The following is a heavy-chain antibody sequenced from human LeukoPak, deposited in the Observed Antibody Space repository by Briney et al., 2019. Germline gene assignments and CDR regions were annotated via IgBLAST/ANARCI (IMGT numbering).Heavy chain of an antibody. V-gene: IGHV3-43*02. CDR2: ISGDGSRT. CDR3: AKVRPTRFVESSGWLELGY. D-gene: IGHD6-19*01. J-gene: IGHJ4*02. CDR1: GFMFHDYG. Sequence: PAGSLRLSCAAPGFMFHDYGIHWVRHAPGKGLEWVGLISGDGSRTYYADSVKRRLPISRDNSKPSLYLQMNSLRTEDTAFYYCAKVRPTRFVESSGWLELGYWGQGTLVTVSS.